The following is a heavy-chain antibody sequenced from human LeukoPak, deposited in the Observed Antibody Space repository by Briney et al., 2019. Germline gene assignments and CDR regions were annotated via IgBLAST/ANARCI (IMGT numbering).Heavy chain of an antibody. CDR2: INPNSGGT. J-gene: IGHJ4*02. Sequence: ASVKVSCKASGYTFTSYGISWVRQAPGQGLEWMGWINPNSGGTNYAQKFQGRVTMTRDTSISTAYMELSRLRSDDTAVYYCARGSVYPALTLDYWGQGTLVTVSS. V-gene: IGHV1-2*02. D-gene: IGHD1-14*01. CDR1: GYTFTSYG. CDR3: ARGSVYPALTLDY.